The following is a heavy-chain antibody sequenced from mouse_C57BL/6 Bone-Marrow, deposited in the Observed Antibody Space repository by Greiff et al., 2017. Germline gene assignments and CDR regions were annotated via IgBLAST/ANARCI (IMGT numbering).Heavy chain of an antibody. D-gene: IGHD1-1*01. V-gene: IGHV5-4*03. Sequence: EVKLMESGGGLVKPGGSLKLSCAASGFTFSSYAMSWVRQTPEKRLEWVATISDGGSYTYYPDNVKGRFTISRDNAKNNLYLQMSHRKSEDTAMYYCARAGSSEAWFAYWGQGTLVTVSA. CDR2: ISDGGSYT. CDR1: GFTFSSYA. CDR3: ARAGSSEAWFAY. J-gene: IGHJ3*01.